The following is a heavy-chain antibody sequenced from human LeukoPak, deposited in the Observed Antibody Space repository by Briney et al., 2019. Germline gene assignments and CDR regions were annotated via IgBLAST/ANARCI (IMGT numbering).Heavy chain of an antibody. Sequence: ASVKVSCKASGYTFTSYGISWVRPAPGQGLEWMGWISTYNGNTNYAQELQGRVTMTTDTSTSTAYLELRSLRSDDTAVYYCARGGGLVPGTWFDPWGQGTLVTVSS. D-gene: IGHD6-19*01. J-gene: IGHJ5*02. CDR2: ISTYNGNT. V-gene: IGHV1-18*01. CDR3: ARGGGLVPGTWFDP. CDR1: GYTFTSYG.